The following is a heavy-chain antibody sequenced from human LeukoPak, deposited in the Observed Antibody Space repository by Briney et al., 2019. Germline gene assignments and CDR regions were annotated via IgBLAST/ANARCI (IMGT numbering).Heavy chain of an antibody. J-gene: IGHJ3*02. CDR1: GGSINSYY. V-gene: IGHV4-59*08. CDR3: ARFNSQQLGAFDI. Sequence: SETLSLTCNVSGGSINSYYWSWIRQPPGKGLEWIGYIYHSGSTNYNPSFKSRVTISVDTSKNQFSLKLNSVTAADTAVYYCARFNSQQLGAFDIWGQGTMVTVSS. CDR2: IYHSGST. D-gene: IGHD6-13*01.